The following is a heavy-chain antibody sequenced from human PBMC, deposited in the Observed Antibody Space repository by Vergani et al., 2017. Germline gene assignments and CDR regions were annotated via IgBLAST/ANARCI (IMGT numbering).Heavy chain of an antibody. D-gene: IGHD3-22*01. CDR1: GGSISSSSYY. CDR3: ARGDSSGYYYFDY. V-gene: IGHV4-61*02. J-gene: IGHJ4*02. CDR2: IYTSGST. Sequence: QLPLQESGPGLVKPSETLSLTCTVSGGSISSSSYYWSWIRPPAGKGLEWIGRIYTSGSTNYNPSLKSRVTISVDTSKNQLSLKLSSVTAADTAVYYCARGDSSGYYYFDYWGQGTLVTVSS.